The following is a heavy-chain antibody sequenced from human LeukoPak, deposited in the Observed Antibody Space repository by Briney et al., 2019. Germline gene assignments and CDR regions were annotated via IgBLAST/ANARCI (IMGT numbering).Heavy chain of an antibody. D-gene: IGHD6-19*01. V-gene: IGHV1-2*02. J-gene: IGHJ4*02. CDR3: ARELPAVAGTLDY. Sequence: ASVKVSCKASGYTFTGYYMYWVRQAPGQGLEWMGWINPNSGGTNYAQKFQGRVTMTRDTSISTAYMELSRLRSDDTAVYYCARELPAVAGTLDYWGQGTLVTVSS. CDR2: INPNSGGT. CDR1: GYTFTGYY.